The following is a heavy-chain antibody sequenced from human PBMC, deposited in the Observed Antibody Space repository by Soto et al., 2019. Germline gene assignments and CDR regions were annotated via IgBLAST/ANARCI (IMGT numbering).Heavy chain of an antibody. CDR2: ISSGGNTI. CDR3: TRERPSSDFWSGYSYGMDV. CDR1: GFTLSSYE. Sequence: EVQLVESGGGWVQPGGSMRLSCSASGFTLSSYEMNWVRQAPGKGLEWISYISSGGNTIYYADSVKGRFTISRDTAKSSLFLQMNSLRAEDTAVYYCTRERPSSDFWSGYSYGMDVWGQGTTVTVSS. V-gene: IGHV3-48*03. J-gene: IGHJ6*02. D-gene: IGHD3-3*01.